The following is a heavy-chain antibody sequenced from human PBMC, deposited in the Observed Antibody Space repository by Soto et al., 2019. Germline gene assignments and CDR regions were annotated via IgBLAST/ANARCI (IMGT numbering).Heavy chain of an antibody. CDR3: ARGWGSKWYYFDS. D-gene: IGHD3-16*01. Sequence: QVRLQESGPGVVRPSKTLSLTCTVSGVSSTSFYWSWLRQSPGKGLEWIGYIFDNGDVKYNPSLMSLLTMSIDMSKNEFSLRLKSVTAADTAMYYCARGWGSKWYYFDSWGEGTLVTVSS. CDR1: GVSSTSFY. V-gene: IGHV4-59*13. J-gene: IGHJ4*02. CDR2: IFDNGDV.